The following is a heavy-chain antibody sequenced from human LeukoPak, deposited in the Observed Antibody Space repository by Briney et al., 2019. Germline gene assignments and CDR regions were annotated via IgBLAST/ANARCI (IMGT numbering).Heavy chain of an antibody. CDR3: ASMMSIAVAGTMIS. Sequence: GASVKVSCKASGYTFTGYYMHWVRQAPGQGLEWMGWINPNSGGTNYAQKFQGRVTMTRDTSISTAYMELSRLRSDDTAVYYCASMMSIAVAGTMISWGQGTLVTVSS. CDR2: INPNSGGT. CDR1: GYTFTGYY. V-gene: IGHV1-2*02. J-gene: IGHJ4*02. D-gene: IGHD6-19*01.